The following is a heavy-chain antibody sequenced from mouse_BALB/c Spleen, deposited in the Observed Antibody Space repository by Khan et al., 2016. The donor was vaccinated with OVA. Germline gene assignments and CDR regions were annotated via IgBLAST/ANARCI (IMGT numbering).Heavy chain of an antibody. Sequence: QVRLQQSGPGLVQPSQSLSITCTVSGFSLSTYGIHWVRQSPGKGLEWLGVIWNDGRTDYNVPFISRLSITKDNSKSQVFFKMNSLQPDDTAIYYCARNSYRYDFTYWGQGTLVTVSA. CDR2: IWNDGRT. CDR1: GFSLSTYG. D-gene: IGHD2-12*01. J-gene: IGHJ3*01. CDR3: ARNSYRYDFTY. V-gene: IGHV2-2*01.